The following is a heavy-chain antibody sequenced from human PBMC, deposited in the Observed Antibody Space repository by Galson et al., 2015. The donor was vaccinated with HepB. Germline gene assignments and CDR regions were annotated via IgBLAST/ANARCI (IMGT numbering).Heavy chain of an antibody. D-gene: IGHD3-22*01. V-gene: IGHV1-69*06. CDR1: GGTFSNYA. CDR2: IIPMFETG. J-gene: IGHJ4*02. Sequence: SVKVSCKASGGTFSNYAFSWVRQAPGQGLEWLGGIIPMFETGIYAQKFQDRITITADKSTSTVYMEVNSLRSGDTAVYYCARDRQHYYDTSGYSGASDYWGQGTLVTVSS. CDR3: ARDRQHYYDTSGYSGASDY.